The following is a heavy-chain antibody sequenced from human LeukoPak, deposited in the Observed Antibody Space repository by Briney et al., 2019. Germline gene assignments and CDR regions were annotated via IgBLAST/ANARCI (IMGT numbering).Heavy chain of an antibody. Sequence: LRASVKVSCKASGYTFTSYDINWVRQATGQGLEWMGWMNPNSGNTGYAQKFQGRVTMTRNTSISTAYMGLSSLRSEDTAVYYCARAFSNYYYYYGMDVWGQGTTVTVSS. J-gene: IGHJ6*02. CDR1: GYTFTSYD. CDR3: ARAFSNYYYYYGMDV. D-gene: IGHD3-16*01. V-gene: IGHV1-8*01. CDR2: MNPNSGNT.